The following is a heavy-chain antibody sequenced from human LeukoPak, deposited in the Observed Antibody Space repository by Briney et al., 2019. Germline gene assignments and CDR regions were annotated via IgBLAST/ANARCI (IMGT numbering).Heavy chain of an antibody. CDR1: GDSFSSNSAA. J-gene: IGHJ4*02. CDR2: TYYRSKWYN. D-gene: IGHD3-22*01. V-gene: IGHV6-1*01. Sequence: SQTLSLTCGISGDSFSSNSAAWNWIRQSPSRGLEWLGRTYYRSKWYNDYAVSVKSRITINPDTSKNQFSLQLNSVTPEDTAVYYCARDRDGDYYDGYYFDYWGQGTLVTVSS. CDR3: ARDRDGDYYDGYYFDY.